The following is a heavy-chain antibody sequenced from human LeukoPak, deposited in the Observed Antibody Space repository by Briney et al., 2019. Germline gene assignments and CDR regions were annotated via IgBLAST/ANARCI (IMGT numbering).Heavy chain of an antibody. CDR2: IYTSGST. V-gene: IGHV4-4*07. Sequence: SETLSLTCTVSGGSISSYYWSWIRQPAGKGLEWIGRIYTSGSTNYNPSLKSRVTMSVDTSKNRFSLKLSSVTAADTAVYYCARENTIFGVIDAFDIWGQGTMVTVSS. CDR1: GGSISSYY. J-gene: IGHJ3*02. D-gene: IGHD3-3*01. CDR3: ARENTIFGVIDAFDI.